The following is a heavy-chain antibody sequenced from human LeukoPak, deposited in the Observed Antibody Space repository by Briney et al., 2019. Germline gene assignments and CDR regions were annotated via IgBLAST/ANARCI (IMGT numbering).Heavy chain of an antibody. Sequence: GGSLRLSCAASGFTFSSYAMSWVRQAPGEGLEWVSALSGSGGSTYYADSVKGRFTISRDDSKNTLYLQMNSLRAEDTAVYYCAKENVFWSGLRAFDIWGQGTMVTVSS. V-gene: IGHV3-23*01. CDR3: AKENVFWSGLRAFDI. CDR1: GFTFSSYA. J-gene: IGHJ3*02. CDR2: LSGSGGST. D-gene: IGHD3-3*01.